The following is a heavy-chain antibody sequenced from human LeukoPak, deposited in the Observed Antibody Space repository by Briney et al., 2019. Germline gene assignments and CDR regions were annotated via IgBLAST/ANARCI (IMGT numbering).Heavy chain of an antibody. V-gene: IGHV3-30*02. D-gene: IGHD3-22*01. CDR3: AKEAPPSDVIGYSPPFAY. J-gene: IGHJ4*02. CDR2: IRYDGSNK. CDR1: GVTFSTYG. Sequence: TGGSLRLSCAASGVTFSTYGMHWVRQAPGKGLEWVAFIRYDGSNKYYADSVKGRFTISRDKSKNTLYLQMNSLRAEDTAVYYCAKEAPPSDVIGYSPPFAYWGQGTLVTVSS.